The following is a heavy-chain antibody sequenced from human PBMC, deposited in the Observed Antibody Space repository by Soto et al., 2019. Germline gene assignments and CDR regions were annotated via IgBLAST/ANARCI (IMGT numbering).Heavy chain of an antibody. CDR3: ARDRLRGRYDAFDI. CDR1: GFTFSSYA. Sequence: PGGSLRLSWAASGFTFSSYALNWVRQAPGKGLEWVSGISGSGGSTYYADSVKGRFTISRDNSKNTLYLQMNSLRAEDTAVYYCARDRLRGRYDAFDIWGQGTMVTVSS. D-gene: IGHD3-16*01. CDR2: ISGSGGST. J-gene: IGHJ3*02. V-gene: IGHV3-23*01.